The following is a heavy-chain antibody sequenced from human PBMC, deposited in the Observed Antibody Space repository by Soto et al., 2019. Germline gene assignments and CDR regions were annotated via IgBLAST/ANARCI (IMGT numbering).Heavy chain of an antibody. J-gene: IGHJ4*02. Sequence: QLQLQESGPGLVKPSETLSLSCSVSGDSIRNRTYYWAWIRQPPGKGLDWIVSRYDDASTFYNPSLKRRVTMSRDTSKKQFSLEVNSVTAADASVYYCARGSYLGPSGYYLDFCGQGTLVTVSS. CDR2: RYDDAST. CDR3: ARGSYLGPSGYYLDF. CDR1: GDSIRNRTYY. V-gene: IGHV4-39*01. D-gene: IGHD3-22*01.